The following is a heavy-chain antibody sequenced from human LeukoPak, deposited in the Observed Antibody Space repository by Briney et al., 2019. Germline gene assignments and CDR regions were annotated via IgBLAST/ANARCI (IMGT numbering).Heavy chain of an antibody. CDR2: IKQDGSEK. CDR1: GFPFSSYW. Sequence: GGSLRLSCAASGFPFSSYWMSWVRQAPGKGLEWVANIKQDGSEKYYVDSVKGRFTISRDNAKNSLYLQMNSLRAEDTAVYYCARWVDYDILTGYYLVINAFDIWGQGTMVTVSS. V-gene: IGHV3-7*01. D-gene: IGHD3-9*01. J-gene: IGHJ3*02. CDR3: ARWVDYDILTGYYLVINAFDI.